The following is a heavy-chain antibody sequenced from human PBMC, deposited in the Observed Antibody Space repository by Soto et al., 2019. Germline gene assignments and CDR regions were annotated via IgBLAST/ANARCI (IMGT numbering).Heavy chain of an antibody. V-gene: IGHV3-74*01. CDR3: AREKAVAGTPVYYYYYGMDV. CDR1: VFTFISYW. CDR2: INSDGSST. J-gene: IGHJ6*02. D-gene: IGHD6-19*01. Sequence: PGWSLRLSCASSVFTFISYWMHWVRQAPGKGLVWVSRINSDGSSTSYADSVKGRFTISRDNAKNTLYLQMNSLRAEDTAVYYCAREKAVAGTPVYYYYYGMDVWGQGTTVTVSS.